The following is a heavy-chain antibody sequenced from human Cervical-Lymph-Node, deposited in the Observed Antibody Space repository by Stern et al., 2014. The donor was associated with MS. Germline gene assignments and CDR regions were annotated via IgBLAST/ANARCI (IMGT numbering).Heavy chain of an antibody. J-gene: IGHJ4*02. CDR3: VRERSSRGFDY. V-gene: IGHV3-30-3*01. Sequence: VQLVESGGGVVQPGRSLRVSCATAGFTFTSYAMNWVRQVPGKGLELVAVISYDGHTKYYADSVKGRFTISRDNSKNTLFLQMSSLRPEDTAVYYCVRERSSRGFDYWGQGSLVTVSS. CDR1: GFTFTSYA. D-gene: IGHD5/OR15-5a*01. CDR2: ISYDGHTK.